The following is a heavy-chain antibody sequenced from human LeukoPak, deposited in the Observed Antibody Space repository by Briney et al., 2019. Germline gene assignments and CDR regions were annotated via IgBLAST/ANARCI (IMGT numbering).Heavy chain of an antibody. CDR2: IGDSGVPT. CDR1: QFTFTSYA. J-gene: IGHJ4*02. D-gene: IGHD3/OR15-3a*01. CDR3: AKVATWTYFDS. Sequence: GGSLRLSCAASQFTFTSYAMSWVRQAPGRGLEWVSSIGDSGVPTYYADSVKGWFTISRDNSQNTLYLQMNSLRADDTAVYYCAKVATWTYFDSWGQGTLVTVSS. V-gene: IGHV3-23*01.